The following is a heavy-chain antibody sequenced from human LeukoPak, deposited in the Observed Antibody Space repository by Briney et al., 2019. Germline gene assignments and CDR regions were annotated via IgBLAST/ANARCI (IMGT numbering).Heavy chain of an antibody. CDR1: GYTLTELS. Sequence: GASVKVSCKVSGYTLTELSMHWVRQAPGKGLEWMGGFDPEDGETIYAQKFQGRVTMTEDTSTDTAYMELSRLRSEDTAVYYCATVVGHYYGSGSLGAFDIWGQGTMVTVSS. D-gene: IGHD3-10*01. CDR2: FDPEDGET. V-gene: IGHV1-24*01. J-gene: IGHJ3*02. CDR3: ATVVGHYYGSGSLGAFDI.